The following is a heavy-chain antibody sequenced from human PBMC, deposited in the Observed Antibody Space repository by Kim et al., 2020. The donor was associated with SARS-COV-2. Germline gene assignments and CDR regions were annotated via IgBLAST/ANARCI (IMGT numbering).Heavy chain of an antibody. CDR2: IYTSGST. CDR1: GGSISSGSYY. Sequence: SETLSLTCTVSGGSISSGSYYWSWIRQPAGKGLEWIGRIYTSGSTNYNPSLKSRVTISVDTSKNQFSLKLSSVTAADTAVYYCARVSTYYYDSDPYGMDVWGQGTTVTVSS. V-gene: IGHV4-61*02. CDR3: ARVSTYYYDSDPYGMDV. J-gene: IGHJ6*02. D-gene: IGHD3-22*01.